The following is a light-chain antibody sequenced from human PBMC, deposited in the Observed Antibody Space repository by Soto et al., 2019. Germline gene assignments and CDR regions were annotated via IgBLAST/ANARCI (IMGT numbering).Light chain of an antibody. CDR3: SSDTSNSTPLV. Sequence: QSVLTQPASVSGSPGQSITISCTGTSSDVGAYNYVSWYQQHPGKAPKLMIYHVSNRPSGVSNRFSGSKSGNTASLTISGLQADDEADYHCSSDTSNSTPLVFGGGTKVTVL. J-gene: IGLJ3*02. CDR1: SSDVGAYNY. CDR2: HVS. V-gene: IGLV2-14*01.